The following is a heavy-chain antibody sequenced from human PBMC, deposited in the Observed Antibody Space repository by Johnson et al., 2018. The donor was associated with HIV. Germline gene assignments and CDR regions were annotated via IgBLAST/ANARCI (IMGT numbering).Heavy chain of an antibody. Sequence: MLLVESGGGVVRPGGSLRLSCAASGFTFDDYGMSWVRQAPGKGLEWVSYISSSGTTVYYADSVRGRFSISRDNTKHSLYLQMNSLRAEDTAVYYCASKAAGTMHAFDIWGQGTMVTVSS. CDR3: ASKAAGTMHAFDI. V-gene: IGHV3-48*04. CDR2: ISSSGTTV. D-gene: IGHD6-13*01. CDR1: GFTFDDYG. J-gene: IGHJ3*02.